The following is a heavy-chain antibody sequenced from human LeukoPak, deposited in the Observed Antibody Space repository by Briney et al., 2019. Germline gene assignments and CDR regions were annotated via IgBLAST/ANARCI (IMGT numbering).Heavy chain of an antibody. Sequence: KPSGTLSLTCAVSGGSISSSNWWSWVRQPPGKGLEWIGYIYHSGSTYYNPSLKSRVTISVDRSKNQFSLKLSSVTAADTAVYYCARGNSGSYYYWFDPWGQGTLVTVSS. D-gene: IGHD1-26*01. CDR1: GGSISSSNW. V-gene: IGHV4-4*02. J-gene: IGHJ5*02. CDR2: IYHSGST. CDR3: ARGNSGSYYYWFDP.